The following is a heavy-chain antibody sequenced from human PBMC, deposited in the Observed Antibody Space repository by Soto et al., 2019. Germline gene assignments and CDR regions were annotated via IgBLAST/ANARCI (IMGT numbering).Heavy chain of an antibody. CDR2: IYYIGST. J-gene: IGHJ5*02. Sequence: SETLSLTCTVSYASINNYHWTWIRQPPGKGLEWIAYIYYIGSTYFNPSLKSRVTISMDTSKNQFSLKLSSVTAADTAVYYCARSVFPWGQGTLVTVSS. CDR1: YASINNYH. V-gene: IGHV4-59*12. CDR3: ARSVFP.